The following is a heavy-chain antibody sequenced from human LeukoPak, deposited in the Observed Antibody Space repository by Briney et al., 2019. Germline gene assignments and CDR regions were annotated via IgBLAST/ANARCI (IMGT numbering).Heavy chain of an antibody. J-gene: IGHJ6*03. Sequence: ASVKVSCKVSGYTFTGYYMHWVRQAPGQGLEWMGWINPNSGGTNYAQKFQGRVTMTRDTSISTAYMELSRLRSDDTAVYYCARDPDRFYGDAYYYYYMDVWGKGTTVTVSS. D-gene: IGHD4-17*01. CDR2: INPNSGGT. CDR3: ARDPDRFYGDAYYYYYMDV. CDR1: GYTFTGYY. V-gene: IGHV1-2*02.